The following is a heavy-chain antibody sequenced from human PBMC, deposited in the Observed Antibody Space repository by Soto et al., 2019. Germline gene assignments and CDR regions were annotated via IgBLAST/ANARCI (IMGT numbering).Heavy chain of an antibody. CDR1: GGSISSSSYY. Sequence: SETLSLTCTVSGGSISSSSYYWGWIRQPPGKGLEWIGSIYYSGSTYYNPSLKSRVTISVDTSKNQFSLKLSSVTAADTAVYYCASPHWDNSGYDDFPSYYMDVWGKGTTVTVSS. CDR2: IYYSGST. D-gene: IGHD5-12*01. V-gene: IGHV4-39*01. CDR3: ASPHWDNSGYDDFPSYYMDV. J-gene: IGHJ6*03.